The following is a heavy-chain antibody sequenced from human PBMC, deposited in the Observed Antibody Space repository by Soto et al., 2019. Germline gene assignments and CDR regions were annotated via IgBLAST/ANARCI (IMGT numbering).Heavy chain of an antibody. D-gene: IGHD2-15*01. CDR1: GFRFSNYD. CDR3: AKGDCSGGRCYRGFDY. V-gene: IGHV3-23*01. J-gene: IGHJ4*02. Sequence: EVQVLESGGGLVQPGGSLRLSCEASGFRFSNYDMSWVRQAPGKGLEWVSGVSASGSITSYADSAKGRFTISRDNAKNSMFLQMNSLRAEDTAVYFCAKGDCSGGRCYRGFDYWGQGTLVTVSA. CDR2: VSASGSIT.